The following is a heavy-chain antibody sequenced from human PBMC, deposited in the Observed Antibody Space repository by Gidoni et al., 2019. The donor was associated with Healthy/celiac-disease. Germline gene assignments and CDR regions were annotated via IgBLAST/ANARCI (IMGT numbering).Heavy chain of an antibody. D-gene: IGHD6-19*01. Sequence: EVQLLESGGGLVQPGGSLRLSCAASGFTFSSYAMSWVRQAPGKGLEWVSAISGSGGSTYYADSVKGRFTISRDNSKNTLYLQMNSLRAEDTAVYYCAKPPYSSGYVVGEYYFDYWGQGTLVTVSS. CDR3: AKPPYSSGYVVGEYYFDY. V-gene: IGHV3-23*01. CDR2: ISGSGGST. CDR1: GFTFSSYA. J-gene: IGHJ4*02.